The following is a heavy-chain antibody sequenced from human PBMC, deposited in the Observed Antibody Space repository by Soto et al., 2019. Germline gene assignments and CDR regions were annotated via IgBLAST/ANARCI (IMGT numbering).Heavy chain of an antibody. CDR3: ARVRCGGDCYYDGFDL. CDR1: GFTFTSYY. Sequence: ASVKVSCKASGFTFTSYYFHWVRQAPGQGLEWMGVLNPSTGTTTYAQKFQGRVTMTRDKSTSTVYMELSSLRPEDTAMYYCARVRCGGDCYYDGFDLWGQGTMVTVSS. D-gene: IGHD2-21*02. V-gene: IGHV1-46*01. J-gene: IGHJ3*01. CDR2: LNPSTGTT.